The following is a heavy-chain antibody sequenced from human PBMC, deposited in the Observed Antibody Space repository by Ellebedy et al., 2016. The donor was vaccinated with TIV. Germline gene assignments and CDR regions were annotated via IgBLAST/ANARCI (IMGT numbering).Heavy chain of an antibody. CDR2: IDPSDSSA. V-gene: IGHV5-10-1*01. J-gene: IGHJ6*02. CDR3: AVGDYVAVLRALDV. D-gene: IGHD4-17*01. Sequence: PGGSLRLSCKGSGYSFTSFWINWVRQVPGKGLEWMGRIDPSDSSAHYSPSFRGHVTFSVDKSINSAFLQWSSLRASDTALYYCAVGDYVAVLRALDVWGQGTTVTVSS. CDR1: GYSFTSFW.